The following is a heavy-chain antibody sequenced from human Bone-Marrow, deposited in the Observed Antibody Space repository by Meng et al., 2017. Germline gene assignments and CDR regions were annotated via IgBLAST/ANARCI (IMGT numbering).Heavy chain of an antibody. CDR2: INAGNGNT. CDR3: ARVLAVATRGIPHY. Sequence: QVTLVQSGAEVKNPGASGKVSCKASGYIFTKYPIHWVRQAPGQRLEWMGWINAGNGNTEYSEKFEGRVTITRDTSADTAYMELSRLRSDDTAVYYCARVLAVATRGIPHYWGQGTLVTVSS. J-gene: IGHJ4*02. D-gene: IGHD5-12*01. CDR1: GYIFTKYP. V-gene: IGHV1-3*01.